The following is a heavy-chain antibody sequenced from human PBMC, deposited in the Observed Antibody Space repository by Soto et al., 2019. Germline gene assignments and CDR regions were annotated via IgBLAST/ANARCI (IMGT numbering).Heavy chain of an antibody. D-gene: IGHD3-10*01. CDR2: IYYSGST. CDR1: GGSISSSSYY. V-gene: IGHV4-39*01. CDR3: ARRGSGSYSAY. J-gene: IGHJ4*01. Sequence: SETLSLTCTVSGGSISSSSYYWGWIRQPPGKGLEWIGSIYYSGSTYYKPSIKSRVTISVDTSKNQFSLTLSSVTAADTAVYYCARRGSGSYSAYWVHGTLVTVSS.